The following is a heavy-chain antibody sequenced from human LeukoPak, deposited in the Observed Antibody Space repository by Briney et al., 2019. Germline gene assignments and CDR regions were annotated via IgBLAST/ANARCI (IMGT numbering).Heavy chain of an antibody. CDR1: GYTFTSYA. Sequence: ASLKVSCKASGYTFTSYAMNWVRQAPGQGLEWMGWINTNTGNPTYAQGFTGRFVFSLDTSVSTAYLQISSLKAEDTAVYYFARDVPGVAGHGYFDYWGQGTLVTVAS. V-gene: IGHV7-4-1*02. D-gene: IGHD2-8*01. CDR2: INTNTGNP. J-gene: IGHJ4*02. CDR3: ARDVPGVAGHGYFDY.